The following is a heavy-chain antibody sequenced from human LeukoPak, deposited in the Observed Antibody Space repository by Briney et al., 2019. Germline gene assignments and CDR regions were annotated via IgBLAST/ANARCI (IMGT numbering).Heavy chain of an antibody. V-gene: IGHV1-2*02. CDR1: GYTFTGHY. D-gene: IGHD3-16*01. CDR2: INPNSGDT. Sequence: ASVKVSCKASGYTFTGHYIHWVRQAPGQGLEWMGWINPNSGDTSYAQKFQGTVTMTRDTPISTAYMDLSRLISDDTALYYCARDRGPQWWGSFDYWGQGTLVTVSS. CDR3: ARDRGPQWWGSFDY. J-gene: IGHJ4*02.